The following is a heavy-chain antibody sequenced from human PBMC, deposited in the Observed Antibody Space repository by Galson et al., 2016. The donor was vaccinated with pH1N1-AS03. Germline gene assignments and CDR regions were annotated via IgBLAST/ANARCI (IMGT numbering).Heavy chain of an antibody. D-gene: IGHD1-26*01. Sequence: ETLSLTCSVSGALINTQYWSWIRQAPGRGLEWIGYIYYTGSTIYNPSLQSRVAITVDPSKNQFSLQLTSVTAADTAVYYCVSARGFYGSNYFDYWGPGRVVIVSS. CDR3: VSARGFYGSNYFDY. CDR2: IYYTGST. J-gene: IGHJ4*02. CDR1: GALINTQY. V-gene: IGHV4-59*11.